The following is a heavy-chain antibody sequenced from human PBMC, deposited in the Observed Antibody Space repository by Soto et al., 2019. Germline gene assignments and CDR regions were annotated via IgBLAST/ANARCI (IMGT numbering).Heavy chain of an antibody. D-gene: IGHD5-18*01. V-gene: IGHV4-39*02. CDR1: GGSISGYY. CDR3: ARERGGYGLFDS. CDR2: LFYGGTT. Sequence: PSETLSLTCTVSGGSISGYYWTWIRQPPGKGLEWVGSLFYGGTTDYNPSLKSRLTMSLDTSKNHFSLKLRSVTAADTAVYYCARERGGYGLFDSWGQGTLVTVSS. J-gene: IGHJ4*02.